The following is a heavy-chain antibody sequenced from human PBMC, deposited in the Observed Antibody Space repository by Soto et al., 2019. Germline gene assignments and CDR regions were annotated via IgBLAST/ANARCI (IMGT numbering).Heavy chain of an antibody. CDR1: GGSFSGYY. CDR2: INHSGST. D-gene: IGHD2-15*01. V-gene: IGHV4-34*01. Sequence: ASETLSLTCAVYGGSFSGYYWSWIRQPPGKGLEWIGEINHSGSTNYNPSLKSRVTISVDTSKNQFSLKLSSVTAADTAVYYCASRPRLGQVVVAAIGHWGQGTLVTVSS. J-gene: IGHJ4*02. CDR3: ASRPRLGQVVVAAIGH.